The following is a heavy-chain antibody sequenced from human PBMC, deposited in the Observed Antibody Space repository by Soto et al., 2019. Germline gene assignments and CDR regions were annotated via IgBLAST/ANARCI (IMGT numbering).Heavy chain of an antibody. CDR2: IYYSGST. V-gene: IGHV4-30-4*01. J-gene: IGHJ4*02. Sequence: QVQLQESGPGLVKPSQTLSLTCTVSGGSISSGDYYWSWIRQPPGKGLEWIGYIYYSGSTYYNPSLKSRVTISVDTSKNQFSLKLSSVTAADTAVYYCARAIRSGYYYSLFDYWGQGTLVTVSS. CDR3: ARAIRSGYYYSLFDY. CDR1: GGSISSGDYY. D-gene: IGHD3-22*01.